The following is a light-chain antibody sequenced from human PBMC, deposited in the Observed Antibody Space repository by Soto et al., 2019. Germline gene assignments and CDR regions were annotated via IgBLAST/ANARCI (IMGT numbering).Light chain of an antibody. V-gene: IGKV3-20*01. J-gene: IGKJ4*01. CDR3: QQCSTSPLT. CDR2: DAS. Sequence: EIVLTQSPCTLSLSPGERATLSCRASQIIRNNYFAWYQQKPGQPPRLLIHDASLRATGIPDRFSASGSGTHFTLTIRILEHEDFALYYCQQCSTSPLTFGGGTKVELK. CDR1: QIIRNNY.